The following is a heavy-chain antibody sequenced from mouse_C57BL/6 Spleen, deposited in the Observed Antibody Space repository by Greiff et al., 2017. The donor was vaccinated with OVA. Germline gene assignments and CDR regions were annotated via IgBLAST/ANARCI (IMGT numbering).Heavy chain of an antibody. D-gene: IGHD2-5*01. J-gene: IGHJ2*01. CDR1: GYAFSSSW. Sequence: VKVVESGPELVKPGASVKISCKASGYAFSSSWMNWVKQRPGKGLEWIGRIYPGDGDTNYNGKFKGKATLTADKSSSTAYMQLSSLTSEDSAVYFCARTYSNYEGLAYWGQGTTLTVSS. CDR3: ARTYSNYEGLAY. CDR2: IYPGDGDT. V-gene: IGHV1-82*01.